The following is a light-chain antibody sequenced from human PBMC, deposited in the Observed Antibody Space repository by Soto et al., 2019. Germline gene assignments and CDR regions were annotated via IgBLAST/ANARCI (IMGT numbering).Light chain of an antibody. CDR3: QQTDTTPIT. CDR1: QSISNY. J-gene: IGKJ5*01. V-gene: IGKV1-39*01. Sequence: DIQMTQSPSSLSACFGERVTITWWASQSISNYLNWYQQKPGKAPKLLIYAASSLQSGVPSRFSGSGYGTDFNLTISSLQTEDFATYFCQQTDTTPITFGQGTRLEIK. CDR2: AAS.